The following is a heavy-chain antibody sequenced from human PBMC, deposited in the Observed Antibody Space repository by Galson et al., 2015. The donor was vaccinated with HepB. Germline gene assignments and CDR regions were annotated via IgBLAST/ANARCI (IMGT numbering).Heavy chain of an antibody. CDR3: AREGYDSSGTFFD. D-gene: IGHD3-22*01. V-gene: IGHV4-30-4*01. CDR1: GGSISSGGYY. J-gene: IGHJ4*02. Sequence: MLSVTCAVSGGSISSGGYYWSWIRQAPGKGLEGIGYIYYSGSTYYKPSLKSRVTISVDTSKDQFSLKLSSVTAADTAVYYCAREGYDSSGTFFDWGQGTLVTVSS. CDR2: IYYSGST.